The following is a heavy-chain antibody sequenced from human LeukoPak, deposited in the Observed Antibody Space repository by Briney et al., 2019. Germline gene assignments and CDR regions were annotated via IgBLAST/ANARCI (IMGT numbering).Heavy chain of an antibody. V-gene: IGHV4-34*01. D-gene: IGHD3-10*01. Sequence: SETLSLTCAVYGGSFSGYYWSWIRQPPGKGLEWIGEINHSGSTNYNPSLKSRVTISVDTSKNQFSLKLSSVTAADTAVYYCARLRTESRYYYGSGRFRMDVWGKGTTVTISS. CDR3: ARLRTESRYYYGSGRFRMDV. J-gene: IGHJ6*04. CDR1: GGSFSGYY. CDR2: INHSGST.